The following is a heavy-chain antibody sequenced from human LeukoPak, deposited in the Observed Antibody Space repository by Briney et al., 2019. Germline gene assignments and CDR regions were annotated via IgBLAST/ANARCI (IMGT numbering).Heavy chain of an antibody. CDR3: AKGQWGYFDY. D-gene: IGHD6-19*01. J-gene: IGHJ4*02. CDR1: GFTFSSYW. Sequence: PGGSLRLSCAASGFTFSSYWMHWVRQTPGKGLVWVSRIKSDGSTIYADSVKGRFTISRDNSKNTLYLQMNSLRAEDTAVYYCAKGQWGYFDYWGQGTLVTVSS. V-gene: IGHV3-74*01. CDR2: IKSDGST.